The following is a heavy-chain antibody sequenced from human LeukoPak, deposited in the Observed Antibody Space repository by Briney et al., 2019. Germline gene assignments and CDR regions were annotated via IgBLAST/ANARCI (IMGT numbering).Heavy chain of an antibody. CDR3: ARTFFGWFDP. CDR1: GYSFANYW. V-gene: IGHV5-51*01. D-gene: IGHD2/OR15-2a*01. Sequence: GESLQISRKGSGYSFANYWIGWVRQMPGKGLEWMGIIYPGDSDTTYSPSFQGQVTISADKSISTAYLQWSSLKASDTAMYYCARTFFGWFDPWGQGTLVTVSS. CDR2: IYPGDSDT. J-gene: IGHJ5*02.